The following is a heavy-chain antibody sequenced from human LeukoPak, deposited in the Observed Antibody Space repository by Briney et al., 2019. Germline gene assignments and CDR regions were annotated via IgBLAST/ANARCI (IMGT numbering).Heavy chain of an antibody. CDR3: ARDGVAAGRNYYFDY. Sequence: GGSLRLSCAASGFTFSDYWMNWVRQAPGKGLEWVASIKQDGSEKYYVDSVKGRFTISRDNTKNSLYLQMNSLRAEDTAVYHCARDGVAAGRNYYFDYWGQGTLVTVSS. CDR1: GFTFSDYW. CDR2: IKQDGSEK. V-gene: IGHV3-7*01. J-gene: IGHJ4*02. D-gene: IGHD6-13*01.